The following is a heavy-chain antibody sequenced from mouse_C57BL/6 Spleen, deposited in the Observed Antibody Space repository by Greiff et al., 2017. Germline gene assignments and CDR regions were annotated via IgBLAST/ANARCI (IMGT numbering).Heavy chain of an antibody. J-gene: IGHJ4*01. D-gene: IGHD1-1*01. CDR2: ISSGGDYI. CDR3: TRGVPITTVVPYAMDY. CDR1: GFTFSSYA. Sequence: EVKLVESGEGLVKPGGSLKLSCAASGFTFSSYAMSWVRQTPEKRLEWVAYISSGGDYIYYADTVKGRFTISRDNARNTLYLQMSSLKSEDTAMYYCTRGVPITTVVPYAMDYWGQGTSVTVSS. V-gene: IGHV5-9-1*02.